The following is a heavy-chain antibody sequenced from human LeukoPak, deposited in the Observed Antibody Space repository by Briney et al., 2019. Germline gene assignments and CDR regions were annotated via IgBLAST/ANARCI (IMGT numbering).Heavy chain of an antibody. V-gene: IGHV3-15*01. CDR3: TTDREQWSGAFDY. CDR1: GFTFSNAW. J-gene: IGHJ4*02. Sequence: GGSLRLSCAASGFTFSNAWMSWVRQAPGKGLEWVGRIKSKTDGGTTDYAAPVKGRFTISRDDSKNTLYLQMNSLKTEDTAVYYCTTDREQWSGAFDYWGQGTLVTVSS. D-gene: IGHD6-19*01. CDR2: IKSKTDGGTT.